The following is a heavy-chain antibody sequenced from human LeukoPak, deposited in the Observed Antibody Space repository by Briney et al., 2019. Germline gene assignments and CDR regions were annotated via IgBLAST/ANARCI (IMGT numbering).Heavy chain of an antibody. CDR1: GFNFSDYY. CDR2: IGSSSAST. CDR3: TRSGSDIVVVPAASDY. V-gene: IGHV3-11*03. Sequence: GGSLRLSCAASGFNFSDYYMSWIRQTPGKGLEWVSDIGSSSASTNYADSVKGRFTISRDNAKNSLHLQMNSLRAEDTDVYYCTRSGSDIVVVPAASDYWGQGTLVTVSS. D-gene: IGHD2-2*01. J-gene: IGHJ4*02.